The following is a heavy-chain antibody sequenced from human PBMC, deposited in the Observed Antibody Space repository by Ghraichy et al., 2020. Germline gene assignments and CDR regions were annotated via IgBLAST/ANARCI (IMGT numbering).Heavy chain of an antibody. V-gene: IGHV3-7*01. Sequence: GESLNISCAASGFTFSSYWMSWVRQAPGKGLEWVANIKQDGSEKYYVDSVKGRFTISRDNAKNSLYLQMNSLRAEDTAVYYCARGSSMAYYYGSGSYFYFDYWGQGTLVTVSS. CDR1: GFTFSSYW. CDR3: ARGSSMAYYYGSGSYFYFDY. CDR2: IKQDGSEK. D-gene: IGHD3-10*01. J-gene: IGHJ4*02.